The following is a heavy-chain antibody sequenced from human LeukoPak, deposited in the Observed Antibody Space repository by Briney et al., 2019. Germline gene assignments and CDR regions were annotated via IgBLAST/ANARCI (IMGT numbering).Heavy chain of an antibody. J-gene: IGHJ6*02. CDR3: ASIYFLVATSQYYYYGMDV. V-gene: IGHV1-2*02. CDR2: INPNSGGT. CDR1: GYTFTGYY. Sequence: GASVKVSCKASGYTFTGYYMHWVRQAPGQGLEWMGWINPNSGGTNYAQKFQGRVTMTRDTSISTAYMELSRLRSDDTAVYYCASIYFLVATSQYYYYGMDVWGQGTTVTVSS. D-gene: IGHD2-15*01.